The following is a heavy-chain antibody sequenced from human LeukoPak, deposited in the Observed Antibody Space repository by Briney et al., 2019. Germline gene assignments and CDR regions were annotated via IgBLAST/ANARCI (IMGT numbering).Heavy chain of an antibody. V-gene: IGHV1-46*01. CDR1: GYTFTSYY. D-gene: IGHD5-12*01. Sequence: GASVKVSCKASGYTFTSYYMHWVRQAPGQGLEWMGIINPSGGSTSYAQKFQGRVTMTRDMSTSTVYMELSRLRSDDTAVYYCARDLTSGYGRYYYYYYYMDVWGKGTTVTVSS. CDR2: INPSGGST. J-gene: IGHJ6*03. CDR3: ARDLTSGYGRYYYYYYYMDV.